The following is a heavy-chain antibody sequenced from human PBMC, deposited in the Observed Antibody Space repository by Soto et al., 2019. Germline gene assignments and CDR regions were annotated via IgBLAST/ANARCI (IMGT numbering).Heavy chain of an antibody. Sequence: QVQLQESGPGLVKPSGTLSLTCAVSGGSLSSSNWWSWVRQTPGKGLEWIGEIYHSGSTNYNPSLKSRGTISVDKSNNQFSLKLSSVTAADTAVYYCARDNRGYSDGYYYYYGMDVWGQGTTVTVSS. V-gene: IGHV4-4*02. CDR1: GGSLSSSNW. J-gene: IGHJ6*02. CDR3: ARDNRGYSDGYYYYYGMDV. CDR2: IYHSGST. D-gene: IGHD5-18*01.